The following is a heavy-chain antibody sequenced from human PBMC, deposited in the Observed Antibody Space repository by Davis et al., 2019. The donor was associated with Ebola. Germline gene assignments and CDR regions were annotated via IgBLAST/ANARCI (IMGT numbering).Heavy chain of an antibody. V-gene: IGHV3-23*01. CDR3: ARDPRITIFGVVILHYYGMDV. CDR1: GFTFSSYA. D-gene: IGHD3-3*01. CDR2: IRGSGGST. J-gene: IGHJ6*02. Sequence: GESLKISCAASGFTFSSYAMSWVRQAPGKGLEWVSAIRGSGGSTYYADSVKGRFTISRDNSKNTLYLQMNSLRAEDTAVYYCARDPRITIFGVVILHYYGMDVWGQGTTVTVSS.